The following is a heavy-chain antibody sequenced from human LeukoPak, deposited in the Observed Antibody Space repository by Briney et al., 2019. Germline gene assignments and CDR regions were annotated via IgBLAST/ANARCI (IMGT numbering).Heavy chain of an antibody. Sequence: GGSLRLSCAASGFIFSSYSMNWVRQAPGKGLEWVSSISSSSTYIYYADSVKGRFTISRDNAKNSLYLQMNSLRAEDTAVYYCAKIAAVGRMADYWGQGTLVTVSS. CDR3: AKIAAVGRMADY. J-gene: IGHJ4*02. CDR2: ISSSSTYI. D-gene: IGHD6-13*01. CDR1: GFIFSSYS. V-gene: IGHV3-21*01.